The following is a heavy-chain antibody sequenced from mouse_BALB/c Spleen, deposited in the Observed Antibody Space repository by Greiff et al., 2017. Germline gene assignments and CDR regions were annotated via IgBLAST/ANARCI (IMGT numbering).Heavy chain of an antibody. Sequence: QVQLQQSGAELVRPGSSVKISCKASGYAFSSYWMNWVKQRPGQGLEWIGQIYPGDGDTNYNGKFKGKATLTADKSSSTAYMQLSSLTSEDSAVYFCARDDGYSMDYWGQGTSVTVSS. J-gene: IGHJ4*01. CDR2: IYPGDGDT. CDR3: ARDDGYSMDY. CDR1: GYAFSSYW. V-gene: IGHV1-80*01. D-gene: IGHD2-3*01.